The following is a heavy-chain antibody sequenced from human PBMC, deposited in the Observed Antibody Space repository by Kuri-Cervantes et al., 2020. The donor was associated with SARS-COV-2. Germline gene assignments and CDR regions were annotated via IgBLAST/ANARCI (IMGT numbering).Heavy chain of an antibody. CDR3: AREEPKLDDAFDI. D-gene: IGHD1-1*01. CDR2: ISSSSGYL. J-gene: IGHJ3*02. CDR1: GFTFSSYT. Sequence: GESLKISCAASGFTFSSYTMDWVRQAPGKGLEWVSSISSSSGYLYYADSVKGRFTISRDNAKNSLYLQVNSLRAEDTALYYCAREEPKLDDAFDIWGQGTMVNVAS. V-gene: IGHV3-21*01.